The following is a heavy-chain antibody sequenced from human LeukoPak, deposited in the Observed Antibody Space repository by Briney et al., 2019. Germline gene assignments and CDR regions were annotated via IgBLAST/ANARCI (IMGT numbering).Heavy chain of an antibody. J-gene: IGHJ6*02. CDR2: IYPGDSDT. V-gene: IGHV5-51*01. CDR3: GRSSSSWPRHYYYYGMDV. Sequence: GESLKISCKGSGYSFTSYWIGWVRQMSGKGLEWMEIIYPGDSDTRYSPSFQGQVTISADKSISTAYLQWSSLKASDTAMYYCGRSSSSWPRHYYYYGMDVWGQGTTVTVSS. CDR1: GYSFTSYW. D-gene: IGHD6-13*01.